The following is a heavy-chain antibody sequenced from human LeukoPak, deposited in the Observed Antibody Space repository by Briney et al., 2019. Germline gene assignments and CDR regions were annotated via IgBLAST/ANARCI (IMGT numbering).Heavy chain of an antibody. V-gene: IGHV4-59*01. CDR2: IYYSGST. Sequence: SETLSLTCTVSGGSISSYYWSWIRQPPGKGLGWIGYIYYSGSTNYNPSLKSRVTISVDTSKNQFSLKLSPVTAADTAVYYCARAENDFWSGYYIFDYWGQGTLVTVSS. CDR1: GGSISSYY. CDR3: ARAENDFWSGYYIFDY. J-gene: IGHJ4*02. D-gene: IGHD3-3*01.